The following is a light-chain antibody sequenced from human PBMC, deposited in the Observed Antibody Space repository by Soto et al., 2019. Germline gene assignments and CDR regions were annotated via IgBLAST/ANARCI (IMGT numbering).Light chain of an antibody. Sequence: DIVTTQSPDSLAVSLGERATINCKSSQSVLYSSNNKNYLAWYQQKPGQPPKLLIYWASTRESGVPDRFSGSGSGTDFTLTISSLQAEDVAGYYCQQYYGTPYTFGQGTKLEIK. J-gene: IGKJ2*01. CDR1: QSVLYSSNNKNY. CDR2: WAS. V-gene: IGKV4-1*01. CDR3: QQYYGTPYT.